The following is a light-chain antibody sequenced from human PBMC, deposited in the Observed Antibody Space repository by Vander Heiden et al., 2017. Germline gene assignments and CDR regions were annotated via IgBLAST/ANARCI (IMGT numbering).Light chain of an antibody. CDR2: GAS. Sequence: DIVLTQSPGPLSLSPGEIATLSCRASQNISSSYLAWYQPKPGQSPRLLIIGASSRATGSPDRCISSRSGTDYTLTISSLVPADYAVVYCWLYGDSPPYTFGPGTKLEIK. V-gene: IGKV3-20*01. CDR3: WLYGDSPPYT. CDR1: QNISSSY. J-gene: IGKJ2*01.